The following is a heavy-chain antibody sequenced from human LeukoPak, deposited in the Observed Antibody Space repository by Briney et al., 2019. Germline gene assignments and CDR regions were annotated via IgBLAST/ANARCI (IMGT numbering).Heavy chain of an antibody. Sequence: GRSLRLSCAASGFTFDDYAMHWVRQAPGKGLEWVSGISWSSGSTVYADSVKGRFTISRDNAKNSLYLQMNSLRAEDTALYYCAKAGVRWDWGQGTLVTVSS. V-gene: IGHV3-9*01. D-gene: IGHD3-10*01. CDR2: ISWSSGST. CDR3: AKAGVRWD. CDR1: GFTFDDYA. J-gene: IGHJ4*02.